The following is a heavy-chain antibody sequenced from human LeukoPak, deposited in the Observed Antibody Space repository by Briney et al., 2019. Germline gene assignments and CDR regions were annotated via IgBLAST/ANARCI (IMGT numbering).Heavy chain of an antibody. D-gene: IGHD5-18*01. Sequence: GGSLRLSCAASGFTFSSYGMHWVRQAPGKGLEWVAFIRYDGSNKYYADSVKGRFTISRDNSKNTLYLQMNSLRAEDTAVYYCVRDKLRYSYGPYFDYWGQGTLVTVSS. J-gene: IGHJ4*02. CDR2: IRYDGSNK. V-gene: IGHV3-30*02. CDR1: GFTFSSYG. CDR3: VRDKLRYSYGPYFDY.